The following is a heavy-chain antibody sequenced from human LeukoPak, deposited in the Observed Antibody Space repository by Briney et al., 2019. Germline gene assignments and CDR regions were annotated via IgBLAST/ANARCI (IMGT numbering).Heavy chain of an antibody. CDR3: ARTDSVGSHYAPNY. D-gene: IGHD5/OR15-5a*01. CDR1: GYTFTAFT. CDR2: ISPYNGNT. Sequence: ASAKVSCKASGYTFTAFTITWVRQAPGQGLEWLGWISPYNGNTEYAENIEDRVIMTTDTSTSTAYMELKSLRSDDSAVYYCARTDSVGSHYAPNYWGQGSLVTVSS. V-gene: IGHV1-18*01. J-gene: IGHJ4*02.